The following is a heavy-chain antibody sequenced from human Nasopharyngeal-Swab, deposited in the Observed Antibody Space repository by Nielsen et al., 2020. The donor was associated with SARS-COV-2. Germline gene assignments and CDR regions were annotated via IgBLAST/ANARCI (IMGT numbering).Heavy chain of an antibody. D-gene: IGHD5-18*01. CDR1: GGSTSSGGYY. CDR3: AGGVGGGSYGYSYYYYGMDV. J-gene: IGHJ6*02. V-gene: IGHV4-31*03. Sequence: SETLSLTCTLSGGSTSSGGYYWSWIRQHPGKGLDWIGYIYYSGSTSANPTPKSRVTISVDTSKNQFTRKRSSVAAADAAVYYWAGGVGGGSYGYSYYYYGMDVWGQGTTVTVSS. CDR2: IYYSGST.